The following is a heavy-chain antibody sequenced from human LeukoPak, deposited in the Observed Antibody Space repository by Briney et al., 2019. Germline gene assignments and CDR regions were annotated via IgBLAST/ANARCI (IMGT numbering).Heavy chain of an antibody. CDR3: ARRSSSSGSGFDY. V-gene: IGHV4-61*01. CDR1: GGSVSSGSYY. J-gene: IGHJ4*02. Sequence: ASETLSLTCTVSGGSVSSGSYYWSWIRQPPGKGLEWIGYIYYSGSTNYNPSLKSRVTISVDTSKNQFSLKLSSVTAADTAVYYCARRSSSSGSGFDYWGQGTLVTVSS. CDR2: IYYSGST. D-gene: IGHD6-6*01.